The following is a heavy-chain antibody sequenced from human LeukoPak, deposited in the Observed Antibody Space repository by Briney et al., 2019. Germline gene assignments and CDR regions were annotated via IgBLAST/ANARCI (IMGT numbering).Heavy chain of an antibody. D-gene: IGHD5-24*01. CDR1: GYTFSGYA. CDR2: INAGNGHT. Sequence: GASVKVSCKASGYTFSGYAIHWVRQAPRQRFEWMEWINAGNGHTKYSQNFQGRVTITRDSSANIVYMDVSSLTSEDTAVYYCARGIWSATRVDYYLDNWGRGTLVTVSS. V-gene: IGHV1-3*01. CDR3: ARGIWSATRVDYYLDN. J-gene: IGHJ4*02.